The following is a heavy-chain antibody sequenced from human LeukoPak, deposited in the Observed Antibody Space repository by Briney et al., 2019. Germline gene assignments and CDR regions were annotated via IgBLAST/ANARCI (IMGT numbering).Heavy chain of an antibody. D-gene: IGHD6-19*01. Sequence: SETLSLTCTVSGGSISSSSYYWGWIRQPPGKGLEWIGSIYYSGSTYYNPSLKSRVTISVDTSKNQFSLKLSSVTAADTAVYYCARHVSADSSGWYVRLLHFDYWGQGTLVTVSS. CDR1: GGSISSSSYY. J-gene: IGHJ4*02. CDR2: IYYSGST. CDR3: ARHVSADSSGWYVRLLHFDY. V-gene: IGHV4-39*01.